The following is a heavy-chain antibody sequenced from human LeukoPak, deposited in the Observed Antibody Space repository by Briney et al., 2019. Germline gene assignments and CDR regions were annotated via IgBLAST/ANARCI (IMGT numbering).Heavy chain of an antibody. CDR2: IYYSGST. CDR1: GASISSYY. Sequence: SETLSLTCPVYGASISSYYWSWIRQPPGKGLEWIGYIYYSGSTSNNPSLKSRLTISIDTSKTQFYLKLSSVTAADTAVYYCARVVYSGSWGYFDYWGQGILVTVSS. D-gene: IGHD3-10*01. CDR3: ARVVYSGSWGYFDY. V-gene: IGHV4-59*01. J-gene: IGHJ4*02.